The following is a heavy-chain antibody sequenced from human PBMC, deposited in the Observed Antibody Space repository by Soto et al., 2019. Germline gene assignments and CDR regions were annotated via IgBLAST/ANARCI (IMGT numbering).Heavy chain of an antibody. CDR3: TRDQMVRGVPPRPPFDY. J-gene: IGHJ4*02. CDR2: IRSKAYGGTT. CDR1: GFTFGDYA. V-gene: IGHV3-49*03. D-gene: IGHD3-10*01. Sequence: GGSLRLSCTASGFTFGDYAMSWFRQAPGKGLEWVGFIRSKAYGGTTEYAASVKGRFTISRDDSKSIAYLQMNSLKTEDTAVYYCTRDQMVRGVPPRPPFDYWGQGTLVTVSS.